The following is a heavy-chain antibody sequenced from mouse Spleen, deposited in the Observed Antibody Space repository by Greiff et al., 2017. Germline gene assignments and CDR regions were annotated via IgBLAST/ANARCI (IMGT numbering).Heavy chain of an antibody. CDR1: GFTFSDYG. Sequence: EVQLQQSGGGLVKPGGSLKLSCAASGFTFSDYGMHWVRQAPEKGLEWVAYISSGSSTIYYADTVKGRFTISRDNAKNTLFLQMTSLRSEDTAMYYCAKGFAYWGQGTLVTVSA. J-gene: IGHJ3*01. CDR2: ISSGSSTI. CDR3: AKGFAY. V-gene: IGHV5-17*01.